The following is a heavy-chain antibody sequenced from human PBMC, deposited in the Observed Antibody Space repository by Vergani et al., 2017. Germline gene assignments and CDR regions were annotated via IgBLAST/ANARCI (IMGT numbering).Heavy chain of an antibody. CDR3: ASLKFSSSSLIACWFDP. CDR1: GFTFSSYG. D-gene: IGHD6-6*01. V-gene: IGHV3-30*02. CDR2: IRYDGSNK. Sequence: QVQLVESGGGVVQPGGSLRLSCAASGFTFSSYGMHWVRQAPGKGLEWVAFIRYDGSNKYYADSVKGRFTISRDNSKNTLYLQMNSLRAEDTAVYYCASLKFSSSSLIACWFDPWGQGTLVTVSS. J-gene: IGHJ5*02.